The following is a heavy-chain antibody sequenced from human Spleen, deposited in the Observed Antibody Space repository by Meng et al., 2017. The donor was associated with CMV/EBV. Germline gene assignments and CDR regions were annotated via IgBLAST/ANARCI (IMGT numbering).Heavy chain of an antibody. CDR3: ARDSDDYDFWSAYYTDAFDF. V-gene: IGHV3-21*01. CDR1: GFTFSSYS. CDR2: ISSSSSYI. J-gene: IGHJ3*01. D-gene: IGHD3-3*01. Sequence: GESLKISCAASGFTFSSYSMNWVRQAPGKGLEWVSSISSSSSYIYHADSVKGRFTISRDNAKNSLYLQMNSLRAEDTAVYYCARDSDDYDFWSAYYTDAFDFWGQGTMVTVSS.